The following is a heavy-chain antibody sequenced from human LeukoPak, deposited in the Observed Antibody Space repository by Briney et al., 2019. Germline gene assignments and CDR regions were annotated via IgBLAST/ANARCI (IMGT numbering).Heavy chain of an antibody. Sequence: SETLSLTCAVSGGSISSSNWWSWVRQPPGKGLEWIGEIYHSGSTNYNPSLKSRVTISVDKSKNQFSLKLSSVTAADTAVYYCARHPIAVAPRGFDYWGQGTLVTVSS. CDR2: IYHSGST. J-gene: IGHJ4*02. CDR1: GGSISSSNW. V-gene: IGHV4-4*02. D-gene: IGHD6-19*01. CDR3: ARHPIAVAPRGFDY.